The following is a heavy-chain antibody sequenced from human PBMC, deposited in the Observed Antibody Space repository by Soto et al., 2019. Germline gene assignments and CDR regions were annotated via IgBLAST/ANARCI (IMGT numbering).Heavy chain of an antibody. CDR2: IKSKTDGETT. CDR1: GFTFSNAW. J-gene: IGHJ4*02. D-gene: IGHD2-15*01. Sequence: LRLSCAASGFTFSNAWMYWVRQAPGKGLEWVGRIKSKTDGETTDFAAPVKGRFTISRDDSKNTLYLQMNSLKTEDTAVYYCATVSRCSGITCKQAIDYWGQGTLVTVSS. V-gene: IGHV3-15*01. CDR3: ATVSRCSGITCKQAIDY.